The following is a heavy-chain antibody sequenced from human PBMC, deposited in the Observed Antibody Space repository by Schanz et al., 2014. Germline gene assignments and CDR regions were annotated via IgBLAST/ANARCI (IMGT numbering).Heavy chain of an antibody. CDR1: RYTFNTYG. J-gene: IGHJ6*02. CDR2: ISAYTNNT. V-gene: IGHV1-18*01. CDR3: ARDLTVDTGYVVHYYYYGMDV. Sequence: QGQLVQSGPEAKEPGASVKVSCEASRYTFNTYGLNWVRQAPGQGLEWMGWISAYTNNTNYAQKVQGRVTMTTDTSTGTAYMELRSLRSDDTAVYYCARDLTVDTGYVVHYYYYGMDVWGQGTTVTVSS. D-gene: IGHD5-12*01.